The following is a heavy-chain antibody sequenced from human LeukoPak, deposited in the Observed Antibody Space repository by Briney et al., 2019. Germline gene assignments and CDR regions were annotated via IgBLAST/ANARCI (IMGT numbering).Heavy chain of an antibody. D-gene: IGHD3-3*01. V-gene: IGHV4-61*09. CDR3: ARAALITIHENDAFDI. Sequence: SQTLSLTCTVSGGSIISDRHYWSWIRQPVGKGLEWIGHIYSSGNTKYNPSLKSRLTMSIDSSKNQFSLILTSVTAADTAVYYCARAALITIHENDAFDIWGQGTVVTVSS. J-gene: IGHJ3*02. CDR2: IYSSGNT. CDR1: GGSIISDRHY.